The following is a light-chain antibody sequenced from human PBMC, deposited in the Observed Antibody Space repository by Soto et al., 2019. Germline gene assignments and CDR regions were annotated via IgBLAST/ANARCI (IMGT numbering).Light chain of an antibody. CDR1: SSDVGSHNL. CDR2: EAS. V-gene: IGLV2-23*01. Sequence: QSALTQPASVSGSPGQSITISCTGTSSDVGSHNLVSWYQQHPGKVPKLMIYEASKRLSGVSDRFSGSKSGNTASLTISGLQAEYEADYYGCSYAGSATYVFGPGTKVTVL. J-gene: IGLJ1*01. CDR3: CSYAGSATYV.